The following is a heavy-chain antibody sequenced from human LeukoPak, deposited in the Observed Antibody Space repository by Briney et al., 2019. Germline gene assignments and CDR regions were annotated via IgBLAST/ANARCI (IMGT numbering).Heavy chain of an antibody. J-gene: IGHJ4*02. V-gene: IGHV1-2*02. CDR1: GGTFTGYY. CDR2: INPNSGGT. CDR3: ARGEIDYGGY. Sequence: ASVKVSCKASGGTFTGYYIHWVRQAPGQGLQWMGWINPNSGGTNYAQKFRGRVTMTRDTSISTAYMELSRLRSDDTAVYYCARGEIDYGGYWGQGTLVTVSS. D-gene: IGHD4/OR15-4a*01.